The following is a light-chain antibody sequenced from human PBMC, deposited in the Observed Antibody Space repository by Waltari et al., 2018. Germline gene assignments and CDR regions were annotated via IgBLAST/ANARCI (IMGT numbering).Light chain of an antibody. CDR3: QQYNNWPRT. V-gene: IGKV3-15*01. CDR2: GAS. CDR1: QSVSSN. Sequence: EIVITQSPANLSVSPGERATLSCRASQSVSSNLAWYQQKPGQAPRLLIYGASTRATGIPARFSGSGSGTEFTLTISSLQSGDFAVYYCQQYNNWPRTFGQGTKVEIK. J-gene: IGKJ1*01.